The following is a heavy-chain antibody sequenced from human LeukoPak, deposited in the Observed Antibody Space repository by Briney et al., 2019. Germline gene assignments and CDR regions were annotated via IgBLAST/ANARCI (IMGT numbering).Heavy chain of an antibody. V-gene: IGHV4-39*01. CDR3: ARAPTYYDFWSGYYRDDAFDI. CDR2: IYYSGGT. CDR1: GGSISSSSYY. Sequence: SSETLSLTCTVSGGSISSSSYYWGWIRQPPGKGLEWIGSIYYSGGTYYNPSLKSRVTISVDTSKNQFSLKLSSVTAADTAVYYCARAPTYYDFWSGYYRDDAFDIWGQGTMVTVSS. J-gene: IGHJ3*02. D-gene: IGHD3-3*01.